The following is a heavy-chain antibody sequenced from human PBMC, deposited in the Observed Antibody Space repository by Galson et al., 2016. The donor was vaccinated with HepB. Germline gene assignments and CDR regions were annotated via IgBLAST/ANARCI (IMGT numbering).Heavy chain of an antibody. CDR3: ARDTLGGIDY. V-gene: IGHV3-30-3*01. Sequence: SLRLSCAASGFTFSSYAMHWVRQAPGQGLEWVAVISKDGTNKNYEDSVKGRFTITRDNSRNTLYLQMHSLRVEDTALYYCARDTLGGIDYWGQGTLVTVSS. CDR2: ISKDGTNK. CDR1: GFTFSSYA. J-gene: IGHJ4*02. D-gene: IGHD2/OR15-2a*01.